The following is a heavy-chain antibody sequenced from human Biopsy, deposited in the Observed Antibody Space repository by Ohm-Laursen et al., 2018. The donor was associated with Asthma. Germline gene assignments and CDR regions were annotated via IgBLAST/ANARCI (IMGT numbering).Heavy chain of an antibody. CDR3: ARKAGSCISRTCYSLDF. V-gene: IGHV1-69*13. CDR1: GGTFNTYV. Sequence: SVKASCKSLGGTFNTYVIGWVRQAPGRGLEWMGGINSVFGTTTYPQKFQDRVTITADGSTSTVYMELSSLRSEDTAVYYCARKAGSCISRTCYSLDFWGQGTLVTVSS. J-gene: IGHJ4*02. CDR2: INSVFGTT. D-gene: IGHD2-2*01.